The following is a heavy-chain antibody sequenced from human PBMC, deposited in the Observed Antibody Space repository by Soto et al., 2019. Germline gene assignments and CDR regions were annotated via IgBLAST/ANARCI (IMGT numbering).Heavy chain of an antibody. CDR2: MHHSGAT. CDR1: GVSISSSHW. D-gene: IGHD1-26*01. Sequence: SETLSLTCAVSGVSISSSHWWTWVRQPPEKGLQWIGEMHHSGATNYNPSLKSRMTTSVDKAKNQFSLQLTSVTAADTAVYFCARGYYGRSGYYLDSWGQGILGIVSS. V-gene: IGHV4-4*02. CDR3: ARGYYGRSGYYLDS. J-gene: IGHJ4*02.